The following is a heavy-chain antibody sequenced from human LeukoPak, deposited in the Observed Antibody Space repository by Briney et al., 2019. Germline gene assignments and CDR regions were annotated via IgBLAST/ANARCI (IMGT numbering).Heavy chain of an antibody. V-gene: IGHV1-69*04. CDR2: IIPILGIA. J-gene: IGHJ6*02. Sequence: ASVKVSCKASGYTFTSYGISWVRQAPGQGLEWMGRIIPILGIANYAQKFQGRVTITADKSTSTAYMELSSLRSEDTAVYYCASRSGKGIAVARTPHYYGMDVWGQGTTVTVSS. CDR1: GYTFTSYG. CDR3: ASRSGKGIAVARTPHYYGMDV. D-gene: IGHD6-19*01.